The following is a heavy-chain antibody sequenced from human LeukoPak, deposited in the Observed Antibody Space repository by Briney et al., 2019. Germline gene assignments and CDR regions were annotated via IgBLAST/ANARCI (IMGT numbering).Heavy chain of an antibody. CDR1: GFTFSSYG. CDR2: ISYDGSNK. Sequence: PGGSLRLSCAASGFTFSSYGVHWVRQAPGKGLEWVAVISYDGSNKYYADSVKGRFTISRDNSKNTLYLQMNSLRAEDTAVYYCARLPGYYDSSGYFYRGQGTLVTVSS. CDR3: ARLPGYYDSSGYFY. V-gene: IGHV3-30*03. J-gene: IGHJ4*02. D-gene: IGHD3-22*01.